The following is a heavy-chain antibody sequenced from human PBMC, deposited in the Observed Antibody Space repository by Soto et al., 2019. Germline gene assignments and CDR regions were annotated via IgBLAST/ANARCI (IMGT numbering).Heavy chain of an antibody. CDR3: ARVRGGVVVIDNYYYYGRDV. CDR2: INPSGGST. J-gene: IGHJ6*04. CDR1: GYTFTSYY. V-gene: IGHV1-46*01. Sequence: GASVKVSCKASGYTFTSYYMHWVRQAPGQGLEWMGIINPSGGSTSYAQKFQGRVTMTRDTSTSTVYMELSSLRSEDTAGYYGARVRGGVVVIDNYYYYGRDVWGKGPTVTVSS. D-gene: IGHD3-22*01.